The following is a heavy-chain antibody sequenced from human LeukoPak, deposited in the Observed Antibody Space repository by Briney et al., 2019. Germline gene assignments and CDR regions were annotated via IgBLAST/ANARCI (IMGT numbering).Heavy chain of an antibody. J-gene: IGHJ2*01. CDR3: AKNSLAAAGEIDWYFDL. D-gene: IGHD6-13*01. V-gene: IGHV3-30*18. Sequence: PGGSLRLSCAASGFTFSTYGMHWVRQAPGKGLEWVAVISYDGRNKYYADSVKDRVTISRDNSKNTLHLQMNSLRAEDMAVYYCAKNSLAAAGEIDWYFDLWGRGTLVTVSS. CDR1: GFTFSTYG. CDR2: ISYDGRNK.